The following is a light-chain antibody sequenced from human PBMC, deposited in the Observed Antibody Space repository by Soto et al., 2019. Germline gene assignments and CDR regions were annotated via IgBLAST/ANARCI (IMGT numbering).Light chain of an antibody. J-gene: IGKJ1*01. CDR3: QRSCSAAGT. CDR1: QSISSW. CDR2: AAS. V-gene: IGKV1-39*01. Sequence: IRMIQTPSNLVASVGDRVTITCRASQSISSWLAWYQQKPGKAPKLLIYAASSLQSGVPSRFSCSGSGTDFTLTIRTRHPGYIAPYNYQRSCSAAGTVSQGTKVDIK.